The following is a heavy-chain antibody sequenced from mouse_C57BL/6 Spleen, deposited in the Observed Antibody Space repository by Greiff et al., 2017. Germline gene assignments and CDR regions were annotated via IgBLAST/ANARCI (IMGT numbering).Heavy chain of an antibody. D-gene: IGHD2-4*01. CDR3: ARRKDDYDRGAMDY. CDR1: GYAFTNYL. V-gene: IGHV1-54*01. Sequence: VQLQESGAELVRPGTSVKVSCKASGYAFTNYLIEWVKQRPGQGLEWIGVINPGSGGTNYNEKFKGKATLTADKSSSTAYMQLSSLTSEDSAVYFCARRKDDYDRGAMDYWGQGTSVTVSS. J-gene: IGHJ4*01. CDR2: INPGSGGT.